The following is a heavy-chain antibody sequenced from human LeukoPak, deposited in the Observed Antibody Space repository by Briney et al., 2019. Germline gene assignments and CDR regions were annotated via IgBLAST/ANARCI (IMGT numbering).Heavy chain of an antibody. V-gene: IGHV3-30*02. CDR3: AKLPRSSGLPSS. CDR2: IRYDGSFK. Sequence: GGSLRLSCAASGFIFSTYSMNWVRQAPGKGLEWVAFIRYDGSFKYYADSVKGRFTISRDNSKDTLFLQMNSLRAEDTALYYCAKLPRSSGLPSSWGQGTLVTVSS. CDR1: GFIFSTYS. D-gene: IGHD3-22*01. J-gene: IGHJ5*02.